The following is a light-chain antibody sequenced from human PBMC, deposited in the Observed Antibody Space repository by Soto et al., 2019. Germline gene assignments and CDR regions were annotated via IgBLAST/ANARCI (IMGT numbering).Light chain of an antibody. CDR3: ISYTSISTPVV. Sequence: QSALTQPASVSGSPGQSITISCTGTSSDVGGYNYVSWYQQHPGKAPKLMIYEVSNRPSGVSNRFSGSKSGNTASLTISGLQAEDEADYYCISYTSISTPVVFGRGTKLAVL. CDR1: SSDVGGYNY. CDR2: EVS. V-gene: IGLV2-14*01. J-gene: IGLJ2*01.